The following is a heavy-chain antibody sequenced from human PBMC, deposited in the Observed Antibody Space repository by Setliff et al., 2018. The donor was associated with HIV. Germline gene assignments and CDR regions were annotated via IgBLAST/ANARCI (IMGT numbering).Heavy chain of an antibody. CDR2: IRSDGSNK. Sequence: PGESLKISCVASGFISRTNDMHWVRQAPGKGLELVSFIRSDGSNKYYADPVKGRFTISRDNSKNTVYLEIHSLRAEDTAVYYCVRAEITMFINPPAFWWGQGTLVTVSS. V-gene: IGHV3-30*02. CDR1: GFISRTND. D-gene: IGHD3-10*02. J-gene: IGHJ1*01. CDR3: VRAEITMFINPPAFW.